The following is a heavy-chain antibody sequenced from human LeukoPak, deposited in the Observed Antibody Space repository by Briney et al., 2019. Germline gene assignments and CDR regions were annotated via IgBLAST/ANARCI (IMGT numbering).Heavy chain of an antibody. D-gene: IGHD1-26*01. Sequence: GGSLRLSCAASGFTFDDYGMSWVRQAPGKGQEWVSGINWNGGSTGYADSVKGRFTISRDNAKNSLYLQMNSLRAEDTALYYCARKRSGSYFTPLHYFDYWGQGTLVTVSS. CDR1: GFTFDDYG. CDR3: ARKRSGSYFTPLHYFDY. J-gene: IGHJ4*02. V-gene: IGHV3-20*04. CDR2: INWNGGST.